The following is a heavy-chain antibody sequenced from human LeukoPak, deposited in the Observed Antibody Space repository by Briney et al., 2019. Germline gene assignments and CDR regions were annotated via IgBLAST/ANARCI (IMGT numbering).Heavy chain of an antibody. CDR3: AREKRRIAAAGINFDY. V-gene: IGHV3-7*01. J-gene: IGHJ4*02. D-gene: IGHD6-13*01. Sequence: GGSLRLSCVGSGFSFSNYWMSWVRQAPGKGLEWVANVKQDGSEQYYVDSVKGRFTISRDNGKNPLYLQMNSLRAEDTAVYYCAREKRRIAAAGINFDYWGQGTLVTVSS. CDR2: VKQDGSEQ. CDR1: GFSFSNYW.